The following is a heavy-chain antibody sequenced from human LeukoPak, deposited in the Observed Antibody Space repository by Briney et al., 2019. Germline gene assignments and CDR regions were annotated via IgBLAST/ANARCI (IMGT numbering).Heavy chain of an antibody. CDR3: ARVAERTWLPYDAAFDI. J-gene: IGHJ3*02. V-gene: IGHV4-38-2*02. CDR2: IYHGGST. Sequence: ASQTLSLTCTVSGYSISGGYYWGWIRQPPGKELEWIGTIYHGGSTYYNPSLESRVTISLDTSKNHFPLNLTSVTAADTAMYYCARVAERTWLPYDAAFDIWGLGTMVTVSS. CDR1: GYSISGGYY. D-gene: IGHD3-9*01.